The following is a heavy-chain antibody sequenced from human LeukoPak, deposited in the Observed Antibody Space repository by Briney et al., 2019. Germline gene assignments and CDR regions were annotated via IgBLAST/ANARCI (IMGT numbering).Heavy chain of an antibody. J-gene: IGHJ4*02. CDR2: INPNSGGT. CDR3: ARGPPKAILFDY. CDR1: GYTFTGYY. V-gene: IGHV1-2*02. Sequence: GASVKVSCKASGYTFTGYYMHWVRQAPGQGLEWMGWINPNSGGTNYAQKLQGRVTMTTDTSTSTAYMELRSLRSDDTAVYYCARGPPKAILFDYWGQGTLVTVSS.